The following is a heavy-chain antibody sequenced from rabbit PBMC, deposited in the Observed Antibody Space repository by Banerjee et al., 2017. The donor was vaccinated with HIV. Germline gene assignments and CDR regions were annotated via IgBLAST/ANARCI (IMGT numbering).Heavy chain of an antibody. CDR3: ARRKTGDDGYDYEIYFNL. CDR2: IGAGSSGST. CDR1: GFSFSSSYW. J-gene: IGHJ4*01. D-gene: IGHD6-1*01. V-gene: IGHV1S45*01. Sequence: QEQLEESGGDLVKPGASLTLTCTASGFSFSSSYWICWVRQAPGKGLEWIGCIGAGSSGSTYYANWAKGRFTISKTSSTTVTLQMTRLTAADTATYFCARRKTGDDGYDYEIYFNLWGPGTLVTVS.